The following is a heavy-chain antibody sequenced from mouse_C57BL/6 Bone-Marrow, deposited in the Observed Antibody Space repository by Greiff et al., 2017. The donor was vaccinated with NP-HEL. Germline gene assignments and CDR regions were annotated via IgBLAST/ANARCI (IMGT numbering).Heavy chain of an antibody. CDR1: GYSITSGYY. D-gene: IGHD3-2*02. J-gene: IGHJ2*01. CDR2: ISYDGSN. V-gene: IGHV3-6*01. CDR3: ARVPDSSGTRGTLYCDY. Sequence: EVQLQESGPGLVKPSQSLSLTCSVTGYSITSGYYWNWIRQFPGNKLEWMGYISYDGSNNYNPSLKNRISITRDTSKNQFFLKLNSVTTEDTATYYWARVPDSSGTRGTLYCDYWGQGTTLTVSS.